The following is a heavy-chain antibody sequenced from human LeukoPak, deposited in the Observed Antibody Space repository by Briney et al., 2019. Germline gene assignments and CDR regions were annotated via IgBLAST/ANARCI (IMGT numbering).Heavy chain of an antibody. CDR1: GFTFSSYG. CDR3: AKDRSYSGTGLDY. V-gene: IGHV3-NL1*01. J-gene: IGHJ4*02. Sequence: PGGSLRLSCAASGFTFSSYGMHWVRQAPGKGLEWVSVIYSGGSTYYADSVKGRFTISRDNSKNTLYLQMNSLRAEDTAVYSCAKDRSYSGTGLDYWGQGTLVTVSS. D-gene: IGHD1-26*01. CDR2: IYSGGST.